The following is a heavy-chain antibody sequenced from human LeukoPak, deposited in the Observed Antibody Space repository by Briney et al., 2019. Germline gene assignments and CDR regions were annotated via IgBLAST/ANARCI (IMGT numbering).Heavy chain of an antibody. CDR2: MNANSGNT. V-gene: IGHV1-8*02. CDR3: AREYRHQPD. Sequence: ASVKVSCKASGYTFTNYDINWVRQATGQGLEWMGWMNANSGNTGYAQRFQDRFTMTWNTSIGTAYMELSSLRSEDTAVYYCAREYRHQPDWGQGTLVTVSS. CDR1: GYTFTNYD. D-gene: IGHD2-2*01. J-gene: IGHJ4*02.